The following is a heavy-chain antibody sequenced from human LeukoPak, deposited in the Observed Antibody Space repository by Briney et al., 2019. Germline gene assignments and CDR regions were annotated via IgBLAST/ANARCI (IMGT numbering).Heavy chain of an antibody. D-gene: IGHD3-22*01. CDR1: GFTVNGNY. Sequence: GGSLRLSCAASGFTVNGNYMSWVRQAPGKGLEWVSVIYSDGGTYYSDYVKGRFAISRDYSKNTLYLQMSSLRVEDTAVYYYAKVSYYYDSSGYPTMDYWGQGTLVTVSS. J-gene: IGHJ4*02. V-gene: IGHV3-53*01. CDR2: IYSDGGT. CDR3: AKVSYYYDSSGYPTMDY.